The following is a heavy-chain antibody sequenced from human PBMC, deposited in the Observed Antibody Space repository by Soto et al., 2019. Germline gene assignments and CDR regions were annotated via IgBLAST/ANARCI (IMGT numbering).Heavy chain of an antibody. Sequence: GGSLRLSCAASGFTFSNYAMSWVRQAPGKGLEWVSAITGSGVSTYYADSVKGRFTISRDNSKNTLYLQMNSLRAEDTAIYYCAKGGKLGWFDPWGQGTLVTVSS. CDR3: AKGGKLGWFDP. CDR2: ITGSGVST. D-gene: IGHD3-16*01. J-gene: IGHJ5*02. CDR1: GFTFSNYA. V-gene: IGHV3-23*01.